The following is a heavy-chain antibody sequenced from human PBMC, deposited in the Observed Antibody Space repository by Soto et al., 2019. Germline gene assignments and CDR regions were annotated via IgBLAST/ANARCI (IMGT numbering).Heavy chain of an antibody. J-gene: IGHJ4*02. CDR2: INPSGGST. CDR3: ARAQAWGIHDY. V-gene: IGHV1-46*03. CDR1: GYTFTSYY. D-gene: IGHD7-27*01. Sequence: ASVKVSCKASGYTFTSYYMHWVRQAPGQGLEWVGTINPSGGSTTYAQKFQGRVTMTRDTSTSTVYMELSSLISEDTAVYHCARAQAWGIHDYWGQGTRVTVAS.